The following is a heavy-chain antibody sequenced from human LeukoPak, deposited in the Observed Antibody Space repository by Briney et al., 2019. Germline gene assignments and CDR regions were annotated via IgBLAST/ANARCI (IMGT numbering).Heavy chain of an antibody. D-gene: IGHD6-13*01. CDR2: IRQDGGEK. Sequence: PGGSLRLSCAVSGFTFSSYWMNWVRQAPGKGLEWVASIRQDGGEKSYVDSAKGRFTISRDNTKNSLYLQMSSLRAEDTAVYYCARDGTAAGLYFDLWGQGTLVTVSS. CDR1: GFTFSSYW. J-gene: IGHJ4*01. V-gene: IGHV3-7*01. CDR3: ARDGTAAGLYFDL.